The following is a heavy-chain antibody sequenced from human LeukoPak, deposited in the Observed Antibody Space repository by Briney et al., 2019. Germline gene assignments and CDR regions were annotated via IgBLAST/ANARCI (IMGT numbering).Heavy chain of an antibody. CDR3: ARQKSAYGSEFDY. V-gene: IGHV5-51*01. Sequence: GESLKISCKGSGYTFTTYWIGWVRQMPGKGLEWMGIIYPGDSDTRYSPSFQGQVTISADKSISTAYLQWSSLKASDTAMYYCARQKSAYGSEFDYWGQGTLVTVSS. CDR2: IYPGDSDT. CDR1: GYTFTTYW. D-gene: IGHD3-3*01. J-gene: IGHJ4*02.